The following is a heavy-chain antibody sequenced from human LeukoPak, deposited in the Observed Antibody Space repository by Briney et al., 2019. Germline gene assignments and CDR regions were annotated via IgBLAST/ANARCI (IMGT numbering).Heavy chain of an antibody. J-gene: IGHJ4*02. Sequence: ASVKLSCKASGYTFTSYGISWVRQAPVQGLEWMGWIIVYNGNTNYAQKLQGRVTMTTDTSTSTAYMELRSLRSDDTAVYYCARDPVSYYYDSSGYYDRRGYFDYWGQGTLVTVSS. CDR3: ARDPVSYYYDSSGYYDRRGYFDY. CDR1: GYTFTSYG. D-gene: IGHD3-22*01. CDR2: IIVYNGNT. V-gene: IGHV1-18*01.